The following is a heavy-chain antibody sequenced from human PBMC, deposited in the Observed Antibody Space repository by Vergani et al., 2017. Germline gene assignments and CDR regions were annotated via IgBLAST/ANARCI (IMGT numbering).Heavy chain of an antibody. V-gene: IGHV3-30*18. J-gene: IGHJ6*02. Sequence: QVHLVESGGGVVQPGRSLRLSCVVSGFTSSYYGMHWVRHAPGKGLEWVAVISYDGTQKYYADSVKGRFTISRDNSKSTLYLQMNSLRTEDTAVYYCAKEGAEVPSYGMDVWGQGTTVTVSS. CDR1: GFTSSYYG. CDR3: AKEGAEVPSYGMDV. D-gene: IGHD1-1*01. CDR2: ISYDGTQK.